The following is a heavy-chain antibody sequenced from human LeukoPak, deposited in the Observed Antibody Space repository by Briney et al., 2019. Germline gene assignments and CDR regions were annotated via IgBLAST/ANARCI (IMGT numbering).Heavy chain of an antibody. J-gene: IGHJ3*02. CDR1: SGIATTYH. D-gene: IGHD6-19*01. Sequence: SETLSLTCTVSSGIATTYHWAWIRQSPGKGLEWIGTIYYSGTTHYNPSLQSRLTMFVDISKKQSSLKLTSVTAADTSTYYCARQIGQWLWSFDIWGLGTVVSVSS. CDR3: ARQIGQWLWSFDI. CDR2: IYYSGTT. V-gene: IGHV4-59*04.